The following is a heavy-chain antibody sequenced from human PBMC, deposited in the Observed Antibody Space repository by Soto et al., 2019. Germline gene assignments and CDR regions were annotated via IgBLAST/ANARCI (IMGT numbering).Heavy chain of an antibody. Sequence: GASVKVSCKASGYTFTSYGISWVRQAPGQGLEWMGWISAYNGNTNYAQKLQGRVTMTTDTSTSTAYMELRSLRSDDTAVYYCARTGLRYFARLLSGQNWFDHWGQGTLVTVSS. CDR3: ARTGLRYFARLLSGQNWFDH. CDR1: GYTFTSYG. V-gene: IGHV1-18*01. D-gene: IGHD3-9*01. J-gene: IGHJ5*02. CDR2: ISAYNGNT.